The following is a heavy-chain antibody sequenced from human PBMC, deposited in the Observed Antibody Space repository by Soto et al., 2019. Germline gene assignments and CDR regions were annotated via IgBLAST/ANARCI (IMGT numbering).Heavy chain of an antibody. CDR1: GFTFSSYA. CDR2: INNSGGST. V-gene: IGHV3-23*01. CDR3: AKGEGRVFDY. J-gene: IGHJ4*02. D-gene: IGHD2-15*01. Sequence: GGSLRLSCAVSGFTFSSYAMSWVRQAPGKGLEWVSSINNSGGSTYYADSVKGRVTISRDNSKNTLYLQMNSLRVEDTAVYYCAKGEGRVFDYWGQGTLVTVSS.